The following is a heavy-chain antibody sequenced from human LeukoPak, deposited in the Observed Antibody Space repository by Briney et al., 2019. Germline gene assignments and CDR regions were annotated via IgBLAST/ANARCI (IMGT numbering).Heavy chain of an antibody. V-gene: IGHV3-43*02. CDR2: ISGDGGRT. J-gene: IGHJ4*02. Sequence: GGSLRLSCAASGFIFDDYAMHWVRQVPGKGLEWVSLISGDGGRTFCEDSVKGRFTVSRDNSKNLMYLQMSGLRTEDTALYYCAKDRYCSGGTCSGGFDYWGQGTLVTVSS. CDR1: GFIFDDYA. D-gene: IGHD2-15*01. CDR3: AKDRYCSGGTCSGGFDY.